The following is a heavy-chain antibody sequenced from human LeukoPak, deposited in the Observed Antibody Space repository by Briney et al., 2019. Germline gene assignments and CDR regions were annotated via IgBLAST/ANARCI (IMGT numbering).Heavy chain of an antibody. CDR3: AKHWSYCSTTSCFFNYYYYYMDV. CDR2: VSGADGTT. D-gene: IGHD2-2*01. J-gene: IGHJ6*03. CDR1: GFTFNGYW. V-gene: IGHV3-23*01. Sequence: GGSLRLSCAASGFTFNGYWMSWVRQSPRKGLEWVSGVSGADGTTYYADSVKGRFTISRDNSKSTLYLQMNNLRAEDTAVYYCAKHWSYCSTTSCFFNYYYYYMDVWGKGTTVTVSS.